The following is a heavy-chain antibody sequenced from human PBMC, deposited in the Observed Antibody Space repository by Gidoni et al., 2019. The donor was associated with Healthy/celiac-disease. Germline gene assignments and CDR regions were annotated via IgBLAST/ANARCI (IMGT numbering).Heavy chain of an antibody. J-gene: IGHJ4*02. D-gene: IGHD2-15*01. V-gene: IGHV2-5*02. CDR3: AHFPYCSGGSCYRIFGY. CDR2: IYWADDK. CDR1: GFSLSTSGVG. Sequence: QITLKESGPTLVKPTQTLTLTCTLSGFSLSTSGVGVGWIRQPPGEALEWLVIIYWADDKRYSPSLKNRLTITKDPSKNQVVLTMTNMDPVDTATSYCAHFPYCSGGSCYRIFGYWGQGTLVTVSS.